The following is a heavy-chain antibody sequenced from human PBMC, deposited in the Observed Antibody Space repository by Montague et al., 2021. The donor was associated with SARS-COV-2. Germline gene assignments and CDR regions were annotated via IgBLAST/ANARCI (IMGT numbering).Heavy chain of an antibody. Sequence: VKPTQTLTLTCTFSGFSLGTSGMRASWIRQPPGKALEWLARIDWDDDTFYSTSLKTRLTISKDTSKNQVVLTMTNMDPVDTATYYCARSYYDILTAYYTPFDYWGQGTLVTVSS. CDR3: ARSYYDILTAYYTPFDY. CDR1: GFSLGTSGMR. D-gene: IGHD3-9*01. J-gene: IGHJ4*02. CDR2: IDWDDDT. V-gene: IGHV2-70*04.